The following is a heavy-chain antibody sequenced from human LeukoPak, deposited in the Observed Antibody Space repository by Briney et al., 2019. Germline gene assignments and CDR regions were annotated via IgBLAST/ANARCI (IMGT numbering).Heavy chain of an antibody. V-gene: IGHV4-30-4*01. D-gene: IGHD3-10*01. J-gene: IGHJ4*02. CDR1: GGSLSSGNYY. CDR3: VRGDYYGSGRYGHFEY. CDR2: INYSGRT. Sequence: SETLSLTCTVSGGSLSSGNYYWSWIRQSPGKGLEWIGYINYSGRTYYDPSLKSRITMSRDTSKNQISLRLTSVTAAHTSVYFCVRGDYYGSGRYGHFEYWGQGTLVTVSS.